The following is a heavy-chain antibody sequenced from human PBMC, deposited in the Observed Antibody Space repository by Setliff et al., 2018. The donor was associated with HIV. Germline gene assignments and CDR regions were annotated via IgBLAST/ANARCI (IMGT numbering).Heavy chain of an antibody. V-gene: IGHV4-38-2*01. Sequence: SETLSLTCSVSGHSIRSGYYWGWIRQPPGKGLEWIGTMYHSGSTYYNPSLQGRVTMFFDTSEDHFSLRLSSVTAADTAVYYCASRWGSYYDTNGHPFDYRGQGTLVTVSS. CDR3: ASRWGSYYDTNGHPFDY. J-gene: IGHJ4*02. CDR1: GHSIRSGYY. CDR2: MYHSGST. D-gene: IGHD3-22*01.